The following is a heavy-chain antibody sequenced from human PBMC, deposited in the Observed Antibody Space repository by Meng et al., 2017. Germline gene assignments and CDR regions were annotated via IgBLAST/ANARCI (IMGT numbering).Heavy chain of an antibody. D-gene: IGHD6-19*01. J-gene: IGHJ4*02. CDR3: ARDSSSGWYHNY. CDR1: GFSVTATY. V-gene: IGHV3-53*02. CDR2: IYSGGST. Sequence: TEAACIQPGRSLTPAWTAIGFSVTATYMRWFRQPPGKGLRWFSVIYSGGSTYYADSVKGRFSISRDNSKNTLSLQMNSLRAEDTAVYFCARDSSSGWYHNYWGQGTLVTVSS.